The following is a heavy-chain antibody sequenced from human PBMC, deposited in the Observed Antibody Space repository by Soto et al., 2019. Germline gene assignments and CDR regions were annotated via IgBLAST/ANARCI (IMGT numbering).Heavy chain of an antibody. CDR1: GYTFTSYA. J-gene: IGHJ6*02. Sequence: QVQLVQSGAEVKKPGASVKVSCKASGYTFTSYAMHWVRQAPGQRLEWMGWINAGNGNTKYSQKFQGRVTITRDTSARXXEXGXXSLRAEDTAVYYCARDGSLYYYGSGTYLSGTGMDVWGQGTTVTVSS. CDR3: ARDGSLYYYGSGTYLSGTGMDV. D-gene: IGHD3-10*01. V-gene: IGHV1-3*01. CDR2: INAGNGNT.